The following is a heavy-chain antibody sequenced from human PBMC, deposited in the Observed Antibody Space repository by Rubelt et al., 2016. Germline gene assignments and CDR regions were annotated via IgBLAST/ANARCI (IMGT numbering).Heavy chain of an antibody. D-gene: IGHD2-2*01. CDR3: ATGSPAAYLNLHYYYYGMDV. Sequence: QVQLVQSGAEVKKPGASVKVSCKVSGYTLTELSMHWVRQAPGKGLEWMGGFDPEDGETIYAQKFQGRVTMTEDTSTDTAYMELSSLSSEDTAVYYCATGSPAAYLNLHYYYYGMDVWGQGTTVTVSS. V-gene: IGHV1-24*01. J-gene: IGHJ6*02. CDR2: FDPEDGET. CDR1: GYTLTELS.